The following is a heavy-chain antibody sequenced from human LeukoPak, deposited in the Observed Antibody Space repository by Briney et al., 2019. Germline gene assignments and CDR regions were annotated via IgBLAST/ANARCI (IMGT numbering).Heavy chain of an antibody. CDR1: GFTFSSYS. V-gene: IGHV3-21*01. D-gene: IGHD3-10*01. CDR2: ISSSSSYI. CDR3: ARDSGGFDP. J-gene: IGHJ5*02. Sequence: GGSLRLPCAASGFTFSSYSMNWVRQAPGKGLEWVSSISSSSSYIHYADSVKGRFTISRDNAKNSLYLQMNSLRAEDTAVYYCARDSGGFDPWGQGTLVTVSS.